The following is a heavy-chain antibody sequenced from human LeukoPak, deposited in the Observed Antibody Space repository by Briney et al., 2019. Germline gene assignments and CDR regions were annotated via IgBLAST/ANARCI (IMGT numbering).Heavy chain of an antibody. Sequence: SETLSLTCTVSGGSVSSDYWTWIRQPPGKGLEWIGYIHYSGSTNYNPSLKSRVTISVDTSENQFSLKLTSVTAADSAVYFCARYLRQAGKFYLVYWGQGTLVTVSS. CDR2: IHYSGST. CDR3: ARYLRQAGKFYLVY. J-gene: IGHJ4*02. CDR1: GGSVSSDY. D-gene: IGHD3-16*01. V-gene: IGHV4-59*02.